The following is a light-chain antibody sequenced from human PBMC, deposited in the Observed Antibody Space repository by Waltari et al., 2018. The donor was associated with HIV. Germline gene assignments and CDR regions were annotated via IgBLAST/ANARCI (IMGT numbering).Light chain of an antibody. V-gene: IGLV2-14*03. Sequence: QSALTQPASVSGSPGQSITISCTGTSSDVGGFNYVSWYQQHPGKAPKLMIYDVNNRPSGISNRFSGSKSGNTASLTISGLQVEDEADYYCSSYTSSNTLYVFGTGTKVTVL. J-gene: IGLJ1*01. CDR1: SSDVGGFNY. CDR2: DVN. CDR3: SSYTSSNTLYV.